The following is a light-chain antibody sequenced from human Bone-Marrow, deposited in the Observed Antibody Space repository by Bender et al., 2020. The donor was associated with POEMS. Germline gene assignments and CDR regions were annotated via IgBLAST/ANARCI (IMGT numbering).Light chain of an antibody. Sequence: QSVLPQPPSVSGAPGQRVTISCTGSSSNTGSGYDINWYQHLPGTAPKLLIYGYKNRPSGVPDRFSGSKSGTSASLAITGLQAEDEGDYYCQSYDNSLGGWVFGGGTKLTVL. V-gene: IGLV1-40*01. J-gene: IGLJ3*02. CDR2: GYK. CDR3: QSYDNSLGGWV. CDR1: SSNTGSGYD.